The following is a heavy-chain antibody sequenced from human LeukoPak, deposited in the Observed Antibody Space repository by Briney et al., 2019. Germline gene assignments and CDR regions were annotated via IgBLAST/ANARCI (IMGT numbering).Heavy chain of an antibody. CDR3: AGASGVIVVVPAAPIDY. CDR2: IYYSGST. V-gene: IGHV4-39*01. J-gene: IGHJ4*02. CDR1: GGSISSSSYY. D-gene: IGHD2-2*01. Sequence: SETLSLTCTVSGGSISSSSYYWGWIRQPPGKGLEWIGSIYYSGSTYYNPSLKSRVTISVDTSKNQFSLKLSSVTAADTAVYYCAGASGVIVVVPAAPIDYWGQGTLVTVSS.